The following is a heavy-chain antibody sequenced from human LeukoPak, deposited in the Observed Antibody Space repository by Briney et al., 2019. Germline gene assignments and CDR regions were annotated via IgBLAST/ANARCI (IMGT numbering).Heavy chain of an antibody. J-gene: IGHJ6*02. Sequence: SETLSLTCTVSGGSVSSTNYFWGWIRQPPGKGLEWIGSMYYSGSTYHNPSLKSRVTISVDTSKNQFSLKLSSVTAADTAVYYCARESTVITGQGRIFTGNYHGMDVWGHGTTVIVSS. CDR3: ARESTVITGQGRIFTGNYHGMDV. D-gene: IGHD4-23*01. CDR1: GGSVSSTNYF. CDR2: MYYSGST. V-gene: IGHV4-39*07.